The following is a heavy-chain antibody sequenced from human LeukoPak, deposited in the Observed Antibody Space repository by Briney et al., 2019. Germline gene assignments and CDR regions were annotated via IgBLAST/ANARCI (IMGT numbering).Heavy chain of an antibody. D-gene: IGHD2-15*01. CDR1: GGSISSYY. Sequence: SETLSLTCTVSGGSISSYYWSWIRQPPGKGLEWIGYIYYSGSTNYNPSLKSRVTISVDTSKNQFSLKLSSVTAADTAVYYCARHTLGYSYYFDYWGQGTLVTVSS. CDR2: IYYSGST. V-gene: IGHV4-59*08. CDR3: ARHTLGYSYYFDY. J-gene: IGHJ4*02.